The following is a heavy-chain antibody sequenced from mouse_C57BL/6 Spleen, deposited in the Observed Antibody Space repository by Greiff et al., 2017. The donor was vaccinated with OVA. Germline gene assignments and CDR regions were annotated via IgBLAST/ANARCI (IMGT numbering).Heavy chain of an antibody. D-gene: IGHD2-3*01. CDR1: GYAFSSSW. CDR2: LYPGDGDT. J-gene: IGHJ3*01. CDR3: AREEGDDGYSFAY. V-gene: IGHV1-82*01. Sequence: LVESGPELVKPGASVKISCKASGYAFSSSWMNWVKQRPGKGLEWIGRLYPGDGDTNYNGKFKGKATLTADKSSSTAYMQLSSLTSEDSAVYFCAREEGDDGYSFAYWGQGTLVTVSA.